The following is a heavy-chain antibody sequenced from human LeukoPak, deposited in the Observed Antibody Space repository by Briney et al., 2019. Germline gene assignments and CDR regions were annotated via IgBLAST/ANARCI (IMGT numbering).Heavy chain of an antibody. CDR1: GFTFSSYA. CDR2: ISYDGSNK. CDR3: ARMGASY. J-gene: IGHJ4*02. D-gene: IGHD4/OR15-4a*01. V-gene: IGHV3-30-3*01. Sequence: GGSLRFSCAASGFTFSSYAMHWVRQAPGKGLEWVAVISYDGSNKYYADSVKGRFTISRDNSKNTLYLQMNSLRAEDTAVYYCARMGASYWGQGTLVTVFS.